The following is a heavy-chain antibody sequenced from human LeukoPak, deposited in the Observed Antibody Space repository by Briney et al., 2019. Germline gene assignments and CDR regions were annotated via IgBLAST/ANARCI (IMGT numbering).Heavy chain of an antibody. J-gene: IGHJ5*02. Sequence: SETLSLTRTVSGGSLSSYYWSWNRQPAGKGLEWIGRIYSSGSTNYNPSLKSRVTMSVDTPKNQFSLKLSSVTAADTAVYYCARDLGMAVALPFDPWGQGTLVTVSS. V-gene: IGHV4-4*07. CDR3: ARDLGMAVALPFDP. D-gene: IGHD6-19*01. CDR2: IYSSGST. CDR1: GGSLSSYY.